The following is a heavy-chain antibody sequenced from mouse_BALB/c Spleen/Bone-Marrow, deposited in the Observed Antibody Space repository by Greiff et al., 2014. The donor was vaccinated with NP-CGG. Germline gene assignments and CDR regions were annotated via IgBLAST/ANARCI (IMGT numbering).Heavy chain of an antibody. J-gene: IGHJ4*01. CDR2: TSDGGGYT. V-gene: IGHV5-4*02. Sequence: EVNLVESGGGLVKPGGSLKLSCAASGFTFSDYYMYWVRQTPEKRLEWVATTSDGGGYTYYPDSVRRRFTISRDNAKNNLYLQMSSLKSEDTAMYYCARSGERYGAMDYWGQGTSVTVFS. CDR1: GFTFSDYY. D-gene: IGHD2-10*02. CDR3: ARSGERYGAMDY.